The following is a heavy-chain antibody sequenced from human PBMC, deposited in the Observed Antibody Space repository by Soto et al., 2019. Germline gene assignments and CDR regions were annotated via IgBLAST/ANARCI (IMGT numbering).Heavy chain of an antibody. Sequence: ETLSLTCTVSGGSISSYYWSWIRQPPGKGLEWIGYIYYSGSTNYNPSLKSRVTISVDTSKNQFSLKLSSVTAADTAVYYCARGHYDIFIDYWGQGTLVTVSS. CDR3: ARGHYDIFIDY. D-gene: IGHD3-9*01. CDR1: GGSISSYY. J-gene: IGHJ4*02. V-gene: IGHV4-59*01. CDR2: IYYSGST.